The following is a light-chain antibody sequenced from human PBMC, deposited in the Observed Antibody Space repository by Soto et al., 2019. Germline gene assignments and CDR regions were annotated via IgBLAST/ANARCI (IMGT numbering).Light chain of an antibody. CDR3: SSYTGFSTLV. V-gene: IGLV2-14*01. J-gene: IGLJ2*01. CDR1: SSDVGGYKY. Sequence: QSALTQPASVSGSPGQSITISCTGTSSDVGGYKYVSWYQQYPGKAPKLMIYEVSNRPSGVSNRFSGSKSGNTTSLTISGLKAEDEADYYCSSYTGFSTLVFGGGTKLTVL. CDR2: EVS.